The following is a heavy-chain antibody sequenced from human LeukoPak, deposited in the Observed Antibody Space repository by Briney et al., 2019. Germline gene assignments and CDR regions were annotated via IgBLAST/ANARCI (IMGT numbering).Heavy chain of an antibody. CDR2: ISSSSSTI. D-gene: IGHD2-21*01. V-gene: IGHV3-48*01. J-gene: IGHJ6*03. Sequence: GGSLRLSCAASGFTFSSYSMNWVRQAPGKGLEWVSYISSSSSTIYYADSVKGRFTISRDNAKNSLYLQMNSLRAEDTAVYYCARYGRGDKGYYYYYMDVWGKGTTVTVSS. CDR1: GFTFSSYS. CDR3: ARYGRGDKGYYYYYMDV.